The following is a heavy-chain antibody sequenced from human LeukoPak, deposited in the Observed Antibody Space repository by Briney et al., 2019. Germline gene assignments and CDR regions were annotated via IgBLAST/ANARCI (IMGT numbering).Heavy chain of an antibody. J-gene: IGHJ4*02. D-gene: IGHD3-16*01. CDR1: GYTFTSYG. CDR3: ARGELPFSLFDY. CDR2: ISAYNGNT. Sequence: ASVTVSCKASGYTFTSYGISWVRQAPGQGLGGMGWISAYNGNTNYAQKLQGRVTMTTDTSTSTAYMELRSLRSDDTAVYYCARGELPFSLFDYWGQGTLVTVSS. V-gene: IGHV1-18*01.